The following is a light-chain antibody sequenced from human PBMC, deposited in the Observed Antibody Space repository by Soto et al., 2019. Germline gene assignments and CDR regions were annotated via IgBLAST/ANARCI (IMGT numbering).Light chain of an antibody. V-gene: IGKV3-20*01. J-gene: IGKJ1*01. CDR2: DAS. Sequence: EIVLTQSPGTLSLSPGERATLSCRASQSVSSSSLVWYQQKRGQAPRLLIHDASSRATGIPDRFSGSGSGTDFTLTISRLEPEDFAVYYCQQYGGSPRTFGQGTKVDIK. CDR1: QSVSSSS. CDR3: QQYGGSPRT.